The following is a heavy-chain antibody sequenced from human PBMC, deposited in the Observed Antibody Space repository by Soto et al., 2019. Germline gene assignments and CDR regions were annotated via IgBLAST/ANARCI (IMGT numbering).Heavy chain of an antibody. CDR1: GGTFSSYT. Sequence: SVKVSCKASGGTFSSYTISWVRQAPGQGLEWMGRIIPILGIANYAQKFQGRVTITADKSTSTAYMELSSLRSEDTAVYYCASTVGYFDYYYYGMDVWGQGTTVTVSS. CDR3: ASTVGYFDYYYYGMDV. CDR2: IIPILGIA. V-gene: IGHV1-69*02. J-gene: IGHJ6*02. D-gene: IGHD3-9*01.